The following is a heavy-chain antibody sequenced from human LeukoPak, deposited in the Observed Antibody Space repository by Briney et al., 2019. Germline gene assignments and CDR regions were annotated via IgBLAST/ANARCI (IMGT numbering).Heavy chain of an antibody. J-gene: IGHJ4*02. V-gene: IGHV3-74*01. CDR2: VNTDGSST. CDR1: GFTFSSYW. CDR3: ARAVGPTVDY. Sequence: GRSLRLSCAASGFTFSSYWMHWVRQAPGKGLVWVSRVNTDGSSTSYADSVKGRFTISRDNTKNTLYLQMNSLRAEDMAVYYCARAVGPTVDYWGQGTLVTVSS. D-gene: IGHD1-26*01.